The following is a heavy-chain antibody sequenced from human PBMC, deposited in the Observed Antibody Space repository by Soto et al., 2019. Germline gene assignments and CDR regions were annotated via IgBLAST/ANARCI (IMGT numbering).Heavy chain of an antibody. Sequence: EVQLVESGGGLVQPGGSLRLSCAASGFTFNNFALTWVRQAPGKGLEWVSTISGAGANTYYADSVKGRFTISRDNSKNTLYLQMFSLRAEDTAVYFCAKDRDVVVVTAAAATGALDVWGQGTMVNVSS. CDR1: GFTFNNFA. D-gene: IGHD2-15*01. V-gene: IGHV3-23*04. CDR3: AKDRDVVVVTAAAATGALDV. CDR2: ISGAGANT. J-gene: IGHJ3*01.